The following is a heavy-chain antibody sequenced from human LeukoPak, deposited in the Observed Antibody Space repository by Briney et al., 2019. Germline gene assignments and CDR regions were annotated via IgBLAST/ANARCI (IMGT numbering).Heavy chain of an antibody. D-gene: IGHD6-19*01. CDR3: ARGSGWYDY. CDR1: GFTFSRFG. Sequence: GGSLRLSCEASGFTFSRFGMHWVRQAPGKGLEWVAVIWYDGSNQDYADSVKGRFTISRDNSKNTLYLQVSSLRAEDTAVYYCARGSGWYDYWGQGTLVTVSS. CDR2: IWYDGSNQ. V-gene: IGHV3-33*01. J-gene: IGHJ4*02.